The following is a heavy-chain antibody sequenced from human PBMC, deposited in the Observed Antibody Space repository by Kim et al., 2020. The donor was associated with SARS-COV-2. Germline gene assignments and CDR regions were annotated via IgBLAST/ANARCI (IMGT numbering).Heavy chain of an antibody. CDR1: GYSFTSYW. V-gene: IGHV5-51*01. J-gene: IGHJ3*02. CDR2: IYPGDSDT. CDR3: ATGEDIVVVPSAGAFDI. Sequence: GESLKISCKGSGYSFTSYWIGWVRQMPGKGLEWMGIIYPGDSDTRYSPSFQGQVTISADKSISTAYLQWSSLKASDTAMYYCATGEDIVVVPSAGAFDIWGQGTMVTVSS. D-gene: IGHD2-2*01.